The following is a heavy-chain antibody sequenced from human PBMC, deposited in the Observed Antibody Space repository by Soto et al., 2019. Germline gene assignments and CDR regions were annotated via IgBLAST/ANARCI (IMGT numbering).Heavy chain of an antibody. D-gene: IGHD2-2*02. V-gene: IGHV1-18*01. CDR2: ISAYNGNT. CDR3: AREFIVVVPAAIGWFHP. CDR1: GYTFTSYG. J-gene: IGHJ5*02. Sequence: ASVNVSCKASGYTFTSYGISWVRQAPGQGLEWMGWISAYNGNTNYAQKLQGRVTMTTDTSTSTAYMELRSLRSDDTAVYYCAREFIVVVPAAIGWFHPWGQGPPVTVPA.